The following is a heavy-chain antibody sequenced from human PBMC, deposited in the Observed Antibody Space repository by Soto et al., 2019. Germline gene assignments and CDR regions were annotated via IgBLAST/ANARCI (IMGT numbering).Heavy chain of an antibody. J-gene: IGHJ5*02. V-gene: IGHV4-39*01. CDR1: GGPLNSSSYY. Sequence: SETLSLTCTLSGGPLNSSSYYWGWIRHPPGKGLEWIGSIYYSGSTDYNPSLKSRVTISVDTSKNQFALKLSSVTAADTAVYYCGTQEVGGTYVYTFEPWGQGTLVTVSS. CDR2: IYYSGST. D-gene: IGHD1-26*01. CDR3: GTQEVGGTYVYTFEP.